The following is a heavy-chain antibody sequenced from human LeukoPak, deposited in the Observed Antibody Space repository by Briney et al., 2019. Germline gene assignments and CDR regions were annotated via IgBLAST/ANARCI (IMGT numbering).Heavy chain of an antibody. CDR2: IIPILGIA. V-gene: IGHV1-69*04. CDR3: ARDGGAYSRAPVDY. CDR1: GGTFSSYA. Sequence: SVKVSCKASGGTFSSYAISWVRQAPGQGLKWMGRIIPILGIANYAQKFQGRVTITADKSTSTAYMELSSLRSEDTAVYYCARDGGAYSRAPVDYWGQGTLVTVSS. D-gene: IGHD6-13*01. J-gene: IGHJ4*02.